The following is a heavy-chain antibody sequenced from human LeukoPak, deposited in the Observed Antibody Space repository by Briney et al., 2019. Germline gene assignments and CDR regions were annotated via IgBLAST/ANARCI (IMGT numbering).Heavy chain of an antibody. Sequence: PGGSLRLSCAASGFTFSDYYMTWIRQAPGKGLEWLSYISSSGNSIHYADSVKGRFTISRDKARNSLYLQMDSLRVEDTAVYFCARDVFGGLYYFDYWGQGILVTVSS. V-gene: IGHV3-11*04. J-gene: IGHJ4*02. D-gene: IGHD3-10*01. CDR1: GFTFSDYY. CDR3: ARDVFGGLYYFDY. CDR2: ISSSGNSI.